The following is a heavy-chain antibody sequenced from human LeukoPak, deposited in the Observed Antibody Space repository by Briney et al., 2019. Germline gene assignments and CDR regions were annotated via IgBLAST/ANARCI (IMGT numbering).Heavy chain of an antibody. CDR3: ARGPSDY. CDR1: GGSISSSSYY. J-gene: IGHJ4*02. CDR2: IYTSGST. Sequence: SETLSLTCTVSGGSISSSSYYWSWIRQPAGKGLEWIGRIYTSGSTNYNPSLKSRVTISVDTSKNQFSLKLSSVTAADTAVYYCARGPSDYWGQGTLVTVSS. V-gene: IGHV4-61*02.